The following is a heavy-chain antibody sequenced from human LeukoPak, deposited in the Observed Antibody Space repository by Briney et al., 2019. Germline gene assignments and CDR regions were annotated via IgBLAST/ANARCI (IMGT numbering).Heavy chain of an antibody. V-gene: IGHV4-30-4*01. Sequence: SETLSLTCTVSGGSISSGDYYWGWIRQPPGKGLEWIGYIYYIGNTFYNPSLKSRVTIPVDTSKNQFSLKLSSVTAADTAVYYCASAYCGGDCTPYWYFDLWGRGTLVTVSS. CDR2: IYYIGNT. CDR3: ASAYCGGDCTPYWYFDL. J-gene: IGHJ2*01. D-gene: IGHD2-21*02. CDR1: GGSISSGDYY.